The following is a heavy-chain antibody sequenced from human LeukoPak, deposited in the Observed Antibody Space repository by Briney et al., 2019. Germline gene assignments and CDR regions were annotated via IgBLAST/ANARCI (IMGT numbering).Heavy chain of an antibody. CDR3: AKNVALYSGNYYGS. J-gene: IGHJ5*02. D-gene: IGHD1-26*01. Sequence: SGSGGSTYYADSVKGRFTIFRDNSKNTLYLQMNSLRAEDTAVYYCAKNVALYSGNYYGSWGQGTLVTVSS. V-gene: IGHV3-23*01. CDR2: SGSGGST.